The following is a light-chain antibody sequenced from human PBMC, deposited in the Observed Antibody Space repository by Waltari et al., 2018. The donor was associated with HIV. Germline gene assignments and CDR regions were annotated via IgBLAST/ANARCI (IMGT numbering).Light chain of an antibody. Sequence: QSTLTQPPSASGSPGQSVTISCTGPSSDIGGYNYVSCYQQHPGKPPKLIMTEVTKRPSGVPARCSGSKSGNTASLTVCGLQADDDALYYCSSFAPTNKFYVLFGGGTTLTVL. V-gene: IGLV2-8*01. CDR1: SSDIGGYNY. J-gene: IGLJ2*01. CDR2: EVT. CDR3: SSFAPTNKFYVL.